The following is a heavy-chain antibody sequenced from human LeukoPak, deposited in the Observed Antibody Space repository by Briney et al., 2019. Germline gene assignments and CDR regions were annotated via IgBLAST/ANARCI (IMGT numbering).Heavy chain of an antibody. J-gene: IGHJ6*03. CDR3: ARDWRPYCSSTSCYYYFYMDV. D-gene: IGHD2-2*01. CDR2: IYTSGST. V-gene: IGHV4-4*07. Sequence: PSETLSLTCTVSGGSISSYYWSWIRQPAGKGLEWIGRIYTSGSTNYNPSLKSRVTMSVDTSKNQFSLKLSSVTAADTAVYYCARDWRPYCSSTSCYYYFYMDVWGKGTTVTVSS. CDR1: GGSISSYY.